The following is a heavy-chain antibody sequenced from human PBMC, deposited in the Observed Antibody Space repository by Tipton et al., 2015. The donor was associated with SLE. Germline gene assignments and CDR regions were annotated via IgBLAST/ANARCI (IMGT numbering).Heavy chain of an antibody. J-gene: IGHJ5*02. V-gene: IGHV4-4*08. CDR3: ARARITMRTVDQYNWFHP. Sequence: TLSLTCTVSGGSISSYYWNWIRQPPGKGLEWIGYIYTSGSTNYNPSLKSRVTISVDTSKNQFSLKLTSVTAADTAIYFCARARITMRTVDQYNWFHPWGQGTQVTVSS. CDR2: IYTSGST. D-gene: IGHD1-14*01. CDR1: GGSISSYY.